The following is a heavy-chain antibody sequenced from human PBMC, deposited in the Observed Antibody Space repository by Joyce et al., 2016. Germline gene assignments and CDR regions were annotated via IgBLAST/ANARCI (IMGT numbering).Heavy chain of an antibody. J-gene: IGHJ4*02. CDR2: IKRDGSEK. D-gene: IGHD6-25*01. Sequence: EVQLVESGGGLVQPGGSLRLSCAASGFTFSTYWMTWVRQAPGKGLEWVANIKRDGSEKYYVDSVKGRFTSSRDNAKSALYLQRNSLRAEDRAVYYCARDIDPQRAYFDDWGQGTLVTVSS. V-gene: IGHV3-7*01. CDR1: GFTFSTYW. CDR3: ARDIDPQRAYFDD.